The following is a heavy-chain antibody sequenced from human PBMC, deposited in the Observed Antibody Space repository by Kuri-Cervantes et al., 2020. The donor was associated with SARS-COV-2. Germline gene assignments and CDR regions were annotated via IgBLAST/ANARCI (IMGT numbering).Heavy chain of an antibody. J-gene: IGHJ4*02. D-gene: IGHD7-27*01. Sequence: GESLKISCAASGSTFSSYGMHWVRQAPGKGLEWVSSISSSSSYIYYADSVKGRFTISRDNAKNSLNLQMNSLRAEDTAVYYCARDSINWGYDYWGQGTLVTVSS. CDR3: ARDSINWGYDY. CDR2: ISSSSSYI. V-gene: IGHV3-21*01. CDR1: GSTFSSYG.